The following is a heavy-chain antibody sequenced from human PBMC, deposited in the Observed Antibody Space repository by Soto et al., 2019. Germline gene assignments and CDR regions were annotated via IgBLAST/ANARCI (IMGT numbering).Heavy chain of an antibody. CDR2: ISSSSSTI. D-gene: IGHD2-2*01. Sequence: PGGSLRLSCAASGFTFSSYGMNWVRQAPGKGLEWVSYISSSSSTIYYADSVKGRFTISRDNAKNSLYLQMNSLRAEDTAVYYCAREAAMSNWFYPCAQGTLVTVS. CDR3: AREAAMSNWFYP. V-gene: IGHV3-48*01. CDR1: GFTFSSYG. J-gene: IGHJ5*02.